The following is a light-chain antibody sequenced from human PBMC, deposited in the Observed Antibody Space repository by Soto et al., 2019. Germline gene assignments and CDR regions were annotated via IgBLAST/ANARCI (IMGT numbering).Light chain of an antibody. CDR3: QQYETMVT. V-gene: IGKV1-5*03. J-gene: IGKJ1*01. CDR1: QNIRSW. CDR2: KAS. Sequence: DIQMTQSPSTLSASVGDRVTITCRASQNIRSWLAWYQQKPGKAPNLLIYKASNLESGVPSRFSGSGSGTEFTLTISSLQPDDFAIYYCQQYETMVTFGQGTKVEIK.